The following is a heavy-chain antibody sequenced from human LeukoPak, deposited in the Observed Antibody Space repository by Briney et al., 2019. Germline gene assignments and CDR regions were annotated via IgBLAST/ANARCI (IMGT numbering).Heavy chain of an antibody. Sequence: SETLSLTCTVSGGSISSSSYYWGWIRQPPGKGLEWIGSIYYSGSTYYNPSLKSRVTISVDTSKNQFSLKLSSVTAADTAVYYCARDRRGLELDYWGQGTLVTVSS. CDR1: GGSISSSSYY. V-gene: IGHV4-39*07. CDR2: IYYSGST. D-gene: IGHD3-16*01. CDR3: ARDRRGLELDY. J-gene: IGHJ4*02.